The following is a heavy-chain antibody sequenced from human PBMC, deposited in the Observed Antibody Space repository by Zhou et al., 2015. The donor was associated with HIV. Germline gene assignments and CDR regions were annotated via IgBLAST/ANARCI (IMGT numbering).Heavy chain of an antibody. Sequence: QVRLVQSGAEVKKPGASVKVSCKASGYTFTNYGISWVRQAPGQGLEWMGWISTYNGHTNYAQNLQGRVTMTTDTSTSTAYMELRSLRSDDTAVYYCARDEVVVGAGGSYFDYVGPGNPVNRLL. D-gene: IGHD1-26*01. CDR2: ISTYNGHT. CDR1: GYTFTNYG. V-gene: IGHV1-18*01. CDR3: ARDEVVVGAGGSYFDY. J-gene: IGHJ4*02.